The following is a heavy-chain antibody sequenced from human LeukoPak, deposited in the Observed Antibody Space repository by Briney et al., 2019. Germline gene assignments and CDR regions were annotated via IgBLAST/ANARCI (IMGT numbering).Heavy chain of an antibody. CDR1: GFTFSSYS. D-gene: IGHD3-10*01. CDR3: ANTYYYGSGSYYPFDP. V-gene: IGHV3-21*04. CDR2: ISSSSSYI. J-gene: IGHJ5*02. Sequence: GGSLRLSCAASGFTFSSYSMNWVRQAPGKGLEWVSSISSSSSYIYYAVSVKGRFTISRDNAKNSLYLQMNSLRAEDTAVYYCANTYYYGSGSYYPFDPWGQGTLVTVSS.